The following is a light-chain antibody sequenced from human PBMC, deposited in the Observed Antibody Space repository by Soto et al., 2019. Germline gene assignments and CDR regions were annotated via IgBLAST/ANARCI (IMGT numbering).Light chain of an antibody. Sequence: EIVLTHSPGTLSLSPGERATLSCRASQSVSSNFLAWYQQKPGQAPRLLIYGASRRATGIPDRFSGSGSGTDFTLTISRLESEDFALYYCQHYGSSPSTFGQGTRLEIK. J-gene: IGKJ5*01. CDR2: GAS. CDR1: QSVSSNF. CDR3: QHYGSSPST. V-gene: IGKV3-20*01.